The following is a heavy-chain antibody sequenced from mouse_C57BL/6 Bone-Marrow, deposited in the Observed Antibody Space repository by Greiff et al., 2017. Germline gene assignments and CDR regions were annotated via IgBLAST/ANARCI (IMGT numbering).Heavy chain of an antibody. CDR2: IWSGGST. J-gene: IGHJ3*01. CDR3: ARGAYGIFAY. V-gene: IGHV2-2*01. Sequence: QVQLKESGPGLVQPSQSLSITCAVSGFSLTSYGVHWVRQSPGKSLEWLAAIWSGGSTDYNAAFISRLSISKDNSKSQVFFKMNSLQADDTAIYYCARGAYGIFAYWGQGTLVTVSA. D-gene: IGHD2-1*01. CDR1: GFSLTSYG.